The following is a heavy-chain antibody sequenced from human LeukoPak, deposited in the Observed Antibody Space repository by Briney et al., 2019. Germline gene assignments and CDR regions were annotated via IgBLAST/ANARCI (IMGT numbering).Heavy chain of an antibody. V-gene: IGHV3-30*02. J-gene: IGHJ4*02. CDR3: AEDRSSGWRGGYCFDY. Sequence: GGSLRLSCAASGFVFGNFDMHWVRQAPGKGLEWVAFINYDGINEYYADFVKGRFTISRDNSRNTLYLQMNSLTTEDTAVYFCAEDRSSGWRGGYCFDYWGQGSLVTVSS. D-gene: IGHD6-19*01. CDR1: GFVFGNFD. CDR2: INYDGINE.